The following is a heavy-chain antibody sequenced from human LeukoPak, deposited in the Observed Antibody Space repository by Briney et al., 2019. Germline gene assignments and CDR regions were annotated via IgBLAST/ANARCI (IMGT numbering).Heavy chain of an antibody. D-gene: IGHD3-9*01. CDR3: AREAEYYDILTGYYVRAFDI. J-gene: IGHJ3*02. V-gene: IGHV4-59*01. CDR1: GGSISSYY. CDR2: IYYSGST. Sequence: KPSETLSLTCTVSGGSISSYYWSWIRQPPGKGLEWIGYIYYSGSTNYNPSLKSRVTISVDTSKNQFSLKLSSVTAADTAVYYCAREAEYYDILTGYYVRAFDIWGQGTMVTVSS.